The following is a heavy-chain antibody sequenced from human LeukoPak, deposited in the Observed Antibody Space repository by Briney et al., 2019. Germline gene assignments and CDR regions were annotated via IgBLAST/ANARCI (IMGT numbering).Heavy chain of an antibody. V-gene: IGHV4-59*01. CDR2: IYYSGST. CDR3: ARESSTPTDAFDI. D-gene: IGHD5/OR15-5a*01. J-gene: IGHJ3*02. CDR1: GGSISSYY. Sequence: PSETLSLTCTVSGGSISSYYWSWIRQPPGKGLEWIGYIYYSGSTNYNPSLKSRVTISVDTSKNQFSLKLSSVTAADTAVCYCARESSTPTDAFDIWGQGTMVTVSS.